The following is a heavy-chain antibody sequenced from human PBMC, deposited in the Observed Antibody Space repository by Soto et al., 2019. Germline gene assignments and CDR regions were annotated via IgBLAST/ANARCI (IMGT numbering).Heavy chain of an antibody. CDR3: ARAQYGQFHYFDY. CDR1: GVTFCSSW. Sequence: GGSLKLSCAASGVTFCSSWMHGVRQAPGKGLVWVSCIKSDGRSTSYADSVKGRFTISRDNSENTLYVQMNSLRPEDTAVYYCARAQYGQFHYFDYWGRGMLVTVSS. J-gene: IGHJ4*02. V-gene: IGHV3-74*01. D-gene: IGHD4-4*01. CDR2: IKSDGRST.